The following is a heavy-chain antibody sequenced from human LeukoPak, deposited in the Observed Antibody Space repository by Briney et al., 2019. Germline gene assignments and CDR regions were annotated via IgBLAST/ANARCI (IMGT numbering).Heavy chain of an antibody. CDR3: ARGRVGAGTGDY. CDR1: GGSTSSGSYY. J-gene: IGHJ4*02. V-gene: IGHV4-61*02. Sequence: SSETLSLTCTVSGGSTSSGSYYWSWIRQPAGKGLEWIGRIDTSGSTNYNPSLKSRVTISVDTSKNQFSLKLSSVTAADTAVYYCARGRVGAGTGDYWGQGTLVTVS. D-gene: IGHD6-13*01. CDR2: IDTSGST.